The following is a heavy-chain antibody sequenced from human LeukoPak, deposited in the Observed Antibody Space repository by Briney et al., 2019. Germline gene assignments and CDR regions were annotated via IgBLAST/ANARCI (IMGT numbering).Heavy chain of an antibody. CDR3: AREFGLYYDSSGYYYDY. D-gene: IGHD3-22*01. J-gene: IGHJ4*02. V-gene: IGHV1-18*01. CDR1: GYTFTSYG. CDR2: ISAYNGNT. Sequence: ASVKVSCKASGYTFTSYGISWVRQAPGQGLEWMGWISAYNGNTNYAQKLQGRVTMTTDTSTSTAYMELRSLRPDDTAVYYCAREFGLYYDSSGYYYDYWGQGTLVTVSS.